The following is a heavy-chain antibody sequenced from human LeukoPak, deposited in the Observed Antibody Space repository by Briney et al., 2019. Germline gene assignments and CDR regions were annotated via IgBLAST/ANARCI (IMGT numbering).Heavy chain of an antibody. V-gene: IGHV3-7*03. Sequence: GGSLRLSCAASGFTFSRYWMSWVRQAPGKGLEWVANIKQDGSEKYYVDSVKGRFTISRDNAKNPLSLQMNSLRAEDTAVYYCAKSSDFWSDWGQGTPVTVSS. CDR1: GFTFSRYW. D-gene: IGHD3-3*01. CDR3: AKSSDFWSD. CDR2: IKQDGSEK. J-gene: IGHJ4*02.